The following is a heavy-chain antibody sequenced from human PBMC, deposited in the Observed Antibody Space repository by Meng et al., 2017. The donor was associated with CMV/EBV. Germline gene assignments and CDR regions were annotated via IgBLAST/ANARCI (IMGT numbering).Heavy chain of an antibody. CDR1: GFTFSSYA. J-gene: IGHJ6*02. D-gene: IGHD1-1*01. Sequence: GGSLRLSCAASGFTFSSYAMHWVRQAPGKGLEWVAVISYDGSNKYYADSVKGRFTISRDNSKNTLYLQMNSLIAEDTAVYYCARFDGGYIGYHYYYYGMDVWGQGTTVTVSS. V-gene: IGHV3-30*04. CDR3: ARFDGGYIGYHYYYYGMDV. CDR2: ISYDGSNK.